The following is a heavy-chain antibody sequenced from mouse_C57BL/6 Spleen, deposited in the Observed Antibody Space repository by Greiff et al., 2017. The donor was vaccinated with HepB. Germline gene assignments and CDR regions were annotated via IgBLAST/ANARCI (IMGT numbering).Heavy chain of an antibody. CDR1: GYTFTSYW. CDR2: IDPSDSET. Sequence: VQLQQPGAELVRPGSSVKLSCKASGYTFTSYWMHWVKQRPIQGLEWIGNIDPSDSETHYNQKFKDKATLTGDKSSSTAYMQLSSLTSEDSAVYYCARRRLREGAMDYWGQGTSVTVSS. CDR3: ARRRLREGAMDY. V-gene: IGHV1-52*01. J-gene: IGHJ4*01. D-gene: IGHD1-1*01.